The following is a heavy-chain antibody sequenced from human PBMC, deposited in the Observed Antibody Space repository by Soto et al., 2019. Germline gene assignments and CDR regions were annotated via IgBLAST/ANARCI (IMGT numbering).Heavy chain of an antibody. CDR1: GGSISSGDYY. D-gene: IGHD2-2*01. CDR3: AGAVPAASDAFDI. J-gene: IGHJ3*02. V-gene: IGHV4-30-4*01. CDR2: IYYSGST. Sequence: TSENLSLTCTVSGGSISSGDYYWSWIRQPPGKGLEWIGYIYYSGSTYYNPSLKSRVTISVDTSKNQFSLKLSSVTAADTAVYYWAGAVPAASDAFDIWGQGTMVTV.